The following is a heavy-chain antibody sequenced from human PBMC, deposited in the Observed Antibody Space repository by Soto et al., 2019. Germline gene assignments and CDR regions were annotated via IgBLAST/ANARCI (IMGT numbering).Heavy chain of an antibody. D-gene: IGHD3-22*01. CDR1: GFTFSNAW. CDR2: IKSKTDGATT. J-gene: IGHJ4*02. V-gene: IGHV3-15*01. CDR3: ATDAYYDTSGYWF. Sequence: GGSLRLSCAASGFTFSNAWMTWVRQAPGKGLEWVGRIKSKTDGATTDYAAPVKGRFTISRDDSKDTLYLQINTLKTEDTAVYYCATDAYYDTSGYWFWGLGTLVTVSS.